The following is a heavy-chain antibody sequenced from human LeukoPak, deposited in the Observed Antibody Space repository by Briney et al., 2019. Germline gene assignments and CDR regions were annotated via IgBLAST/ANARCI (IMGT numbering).Heavy chain of an antibody. V-gene: IGHV3-66*01. CDR2: IYSGGST. CDR1: GFTVSSNY. J-gene: IGHJ1*01. CDR3: ARDLGYCSSTSCYEVEYFQH. D-gene: IGHD2-2*01. Sequence: PGGSLRLSCAASGFTVSSNYMSGVRQAPGKGLEWVSVIYSGGSTYYADSVKGRFTISRDNSKNTLYLQMNSLRAEDTAVYYCARDLGYCSSTSCYEVEYFQHWGQGTLVTVSS.